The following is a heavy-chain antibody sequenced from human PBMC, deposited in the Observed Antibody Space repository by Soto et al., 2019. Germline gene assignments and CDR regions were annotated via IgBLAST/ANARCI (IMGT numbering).Heavy chain of an antibody. Sequence: GASVKVSCKASGYTFTSYGISWVRQAPGQGLEWMGWISAYNGNTNYAQKLQGRVTMTTDTSTSTANMELRSLRSDDTAVYYCARVLVSYCSGGSCYYQGFDYWGQGTLVTVSS. D-gene: IGHD2-15*01. J-gene: IGHJ4*02. V-gene: IGHV1-18*01. CDR1: GYTFTSYG. CDR2: ISAYNGNT. CDR3: ARVLVSYCSGGSCYYQGFDY.